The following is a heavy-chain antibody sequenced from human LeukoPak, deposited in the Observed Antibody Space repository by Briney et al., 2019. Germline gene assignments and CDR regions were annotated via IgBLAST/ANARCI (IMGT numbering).Heavy chain of an antibody. CDR1: GYTFTRYG. J-gene: IGHJ4*02. CDR3: ARDDSSSFQSDY. V-gene: IGHV1-69*06. CDR2: LIPIFGTA. D-gene: IGHD6-6*01. Sequence: ASVTVSYTATGYTFTRYGISWVRQAPGQGLEWMGGLIPIFGTANYAQKFQGRVTITADKSTNTAYMELRGLRSEDTAVYYCARDDSSSFQSDYWGQGTLVTVSS.